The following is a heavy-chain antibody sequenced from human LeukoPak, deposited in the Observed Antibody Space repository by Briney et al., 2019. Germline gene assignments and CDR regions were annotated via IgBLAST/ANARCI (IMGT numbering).Heavy chain of an antibody. D-gene: IGHD1-26*01. CDR2: FYYDGTT. CDR1: GGSISSSSYY. CDR3: AGHSGSYYAPRGLDV. V-gene: IGHV4-39*01. J-gene: IGHJ6*02. Sequence: PSETLSLTCIVSGGSISSSSYYWGWIRQPPGKGLEWIGSFYYDGTTYYSPSLKTRVTISVDMSKNQFSLNLNSVTAADTAVYYCAGHSGSYYAPRGLDVWGQGTTVTVSS.